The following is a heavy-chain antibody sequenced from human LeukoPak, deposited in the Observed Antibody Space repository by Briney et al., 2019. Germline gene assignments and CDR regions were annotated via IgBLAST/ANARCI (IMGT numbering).Heavy chain of an antibody. CDR1: GYTFTSYG. Sequence: ASVTVSCKASGYTFTSYGISWVRRAPGQGLEWMGWISAYNGNTNYAQKLQGRVTMTTDTSTSTAYMELRSLRSDDTAVYYCARVYDFWSGYDPYYYYGMDVWGQGTTVTVSS. CDR2: ISAYNGNT. J-gene: IGHJ6*02. D-gene: IGHD3-3*01. V-gene: IGHV1-18*01. CDR3: ARVYDFWSGYDPYYYYGMDV.